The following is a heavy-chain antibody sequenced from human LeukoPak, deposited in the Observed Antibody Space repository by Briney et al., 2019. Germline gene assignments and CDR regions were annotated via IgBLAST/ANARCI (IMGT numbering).Heavy chain of an antibody. CDR1: GGTFSSYA. CDR3: VLGYSSGWYGGAFDI. J-gene: IGHJ3*02. V-gene: IGHV1-69*06. D-gene: IGHD6-19*01. CDR2: IIPIFGTA. Sequence: SVKVSCKASGGTFSSYAISWVRQAPGQGLEWMGGIIPIFGTANYAQKFQGRVTITADKSTSTAYMELSSLRSEDTAVYYCVLGYSSGWYGGAFDIWGQGTMVTVSS.